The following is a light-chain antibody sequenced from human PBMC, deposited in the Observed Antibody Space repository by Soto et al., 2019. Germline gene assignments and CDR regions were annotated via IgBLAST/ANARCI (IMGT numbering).Light chain of an antibody. CDR2: DAY. Sequence: EIVLTQSPVTLSLSPGESATLSCRASQSVSSYLAWYQQKPGQAPRLLIYDAYNRATGIPARFSGSGSGTEFTLTISSLEPEDFAVYYCQQSSNWPPITCGQGTRLDIK. CDR3: QQSSNWPPIT. CDR1: QSVSSY. J-gene: IGKJ5*01. V-gene: IGKV3-11*01.